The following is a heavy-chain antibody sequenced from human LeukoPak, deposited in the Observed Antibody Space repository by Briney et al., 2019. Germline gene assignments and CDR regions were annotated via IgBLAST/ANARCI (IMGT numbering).Heavy chain of an antibody. J-gene: IGHJ4*02. CDR3: ARDFYSDFWSGYWS. Sequence: GGSLRLSCAASGFTFSSYSMNWVRQAPGKGLEWVSSISSSSYIYYADSVKGRFTISRDNAKNSLYLQMNSLRAEDTAVYYCARDFYSDFWSGYWSWGQGTLVTVSS. CDR2: ISSSSYI. V-gene: IGHV3-21*01. CDR1: GFTFSSYS. D-gene: IGHD3-3*01.